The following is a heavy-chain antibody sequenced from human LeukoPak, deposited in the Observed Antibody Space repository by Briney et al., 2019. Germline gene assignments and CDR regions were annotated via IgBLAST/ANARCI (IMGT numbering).Heavy chain of an antibody. CDR2: IYHSGST. D-gene: IGHD3-10*01. CDR1: GYSISSSYY. CDR3: VRGPPFDY. V-gene: IGHV4-38-2*02. Sequence: PSETLSLTCTVSGYSISSSYYWVWIRQPPGKGLEWIGSIYHSGSTYYNPSLKSRVTISVDTSKNQFSLKLSSVTAADTAVYYCVRGPPFDYWGQGTLVTVSS. J-gene: IGHJ4*02.